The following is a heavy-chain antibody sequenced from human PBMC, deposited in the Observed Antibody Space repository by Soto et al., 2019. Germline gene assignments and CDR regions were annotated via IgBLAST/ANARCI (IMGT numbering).Heavy chain of an antibody. CDR3: ARDYFERSCLYGMDL. V-gene: IGHV1-2*02. CDR1: GYTFIDYY. Sequence: QLLQSGAEVRKPGASVKVSCKASGYTFIDYYMHWVRQAPGQGLEWMGWINPDTDDTHYAQKFQGRLIMTRDKSINTVYMEMSRLTSDDTAVYYCARDYFERSCLYGMDLWGQGTTVTVSS. J-gene: IGHJ6*02. CDR2: INPDTDDT. D-gene: IGHD3-22*01.